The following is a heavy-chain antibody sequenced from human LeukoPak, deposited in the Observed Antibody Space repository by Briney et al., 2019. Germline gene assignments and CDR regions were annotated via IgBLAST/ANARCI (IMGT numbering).Heavy chain of an antibody. D-gene: IGHD6-19*01. CDR2: IKSKTDGGTT. J-gene: IGHJ4*02. V-gene: IGHV3-15*01. CDR3: TTRSGGWYGCDH. CDR1: GFTFSNAW. Sequence: PGGSLRLSCAASGFTFSNAWITWVRQAPGKGLEWVGRIKSKTDGGTTDYAAPVKGRFTISRDDSKSTVYLQMNSLKTEDTAVYSCTTRSGGWYGCDHWGQGTLVTVSS.